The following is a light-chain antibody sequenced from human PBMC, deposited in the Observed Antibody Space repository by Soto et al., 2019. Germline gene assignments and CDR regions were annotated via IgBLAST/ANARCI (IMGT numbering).Light chain of an antibody. Sequence: SVLTQPPSVSGPPGQRVTISCSGSNSNIGSHLVNWYQQVPGTAPRLLIYTNNQRPSGVPDRFSDSKSGTSASLAISGLQSEDEADYYCATWDGSLQSWVFGGGTKLTVL. CDR2: TNN. V-gene: IGLV1-44*01. J-gene: IGLJ3*02. CDR3: ATWDGSLQSWV. CDR1: NSNIGSHL.